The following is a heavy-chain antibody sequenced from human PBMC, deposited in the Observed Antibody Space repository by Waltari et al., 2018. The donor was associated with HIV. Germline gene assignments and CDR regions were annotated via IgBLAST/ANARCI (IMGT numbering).Heavy chain of an antibody. CDR1: GGSISSYY. Sequence: QVQLQESGPGLVKPSETLSLTCTVSGGSISSYYWSWLRQPPGKGLEWIGYIYYSGSTNYNPSLKSRVTISVDTSKNQFSLKLSSVTAADTAVYYCARVPGYSSGYWFDPWGQGTLVTVSS. D-gene: IGHD6-19*01. CDR2: IYYSGST. J-gene: IGHJ5*02. CDR3: ARVPGYSSGYWFDP. V-gene: IGHV4-59*01.